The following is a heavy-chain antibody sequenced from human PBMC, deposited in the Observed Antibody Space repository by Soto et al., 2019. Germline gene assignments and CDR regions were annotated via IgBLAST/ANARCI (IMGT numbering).Heavy chain of an antibody. CDR2: IWYDGSNK. Sequence: QVQLVESGGGVVQPGRSLRLSCAASGFTFSNYGMHWIRQAPVKGLEWVAVIWYDGSNKYYADSVKGRFTISRDNSKNTLYLQMNSLRAEGTAVYYCARDDIVAGGDWGPGTLVTVSS. D-gene: IGHD5-12*01. CDR1: GFTFSNYG. V-gene: IGHV3-33*01. CDR3: ARDDIVAGGD. J-gene: IGHJ4*02.